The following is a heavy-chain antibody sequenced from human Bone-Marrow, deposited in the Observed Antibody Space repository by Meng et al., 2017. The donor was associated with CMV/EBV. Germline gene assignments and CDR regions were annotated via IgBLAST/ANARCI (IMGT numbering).Heavy chain of an antibody. CDR2: MNPNSGNT. CDR1: GYTFNSYD. V-gene: IGHV1-8*03. CDR3: ARGDSSNDWFDP. J-gene: IGHJ5*02. D-gene: IGHD6-13*01. Sequence: SCKASGYTFNSYDINWVRQATGQGLEWMGWMNPNSGNTGYAQKFQGRVTITRNTSISTAYMELSSLRSEDTAVYYCARGDSSNDWFDPWGQGTLVTVSS.